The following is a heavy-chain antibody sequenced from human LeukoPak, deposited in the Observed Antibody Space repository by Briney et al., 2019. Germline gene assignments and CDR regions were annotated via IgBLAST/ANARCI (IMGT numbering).Heavy chain of an antibody. D-gene: IGHD6-19*01. CDR3: ARNRRSRIAVAGTGFDY. V-gene: IGHV4-59*01. CDR2: IYYSGST. J-gene: IGHJ4*02. CDR1: GGSISSYY. Sequence: SETLSLTCTVSGGSISSYYWSWIRQPPGKGLEWIGYIYYSGSTNYNPSLKSRVTISVDTSKNQFSLKLSSVTAADTAVYYCARNRRSRIAVAGTGFDYWGQGALVTVSS.